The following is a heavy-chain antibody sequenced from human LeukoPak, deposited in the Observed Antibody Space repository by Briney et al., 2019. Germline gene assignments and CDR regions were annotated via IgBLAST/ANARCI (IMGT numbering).Heavy chain of an antibody. D-gene: IGHD3-22*01. Sequence: GGSLRLSCAASGLTFNNYALTWIRQAPGKGLEWVSSISGRGGNIYYADSVKGRFTISRDDSKNTLFLQMNSLRAEDTAVYYCATGYSDSLRSPLDSWGQGTLVTVSS. CDR1: GLTFNNYA. J-gene: IGHJ5*01. V-gene: IGHV3-23*01. CDR2: ISGRGGNI. CDR3: ATGYSDSLRSPLDS.